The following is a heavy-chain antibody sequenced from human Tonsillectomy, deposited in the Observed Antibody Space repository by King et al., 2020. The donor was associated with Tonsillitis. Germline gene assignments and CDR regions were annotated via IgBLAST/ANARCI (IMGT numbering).Heavy chain of an antibody. CDR3: AYGGGRPLSSSLYDACDI. D-gene: IGHD2-15*01. CDR2: ISGIGTSA. CDR1: GVTFSSYA. Sequence: VQLVESGGGLVQPGGSLRLSCAASGVTFSSYAMSWVRQAPGKGLEWVSAISGIGTSAYYADSVKGRFTISRDNSKNTLYLQINSLRAEDTVVYYCAYGGGRPLSSSLYDACDIWGQGTMVTVSS. V-gene: IGHV3-23*04. J-gene: IGHJ3*02.